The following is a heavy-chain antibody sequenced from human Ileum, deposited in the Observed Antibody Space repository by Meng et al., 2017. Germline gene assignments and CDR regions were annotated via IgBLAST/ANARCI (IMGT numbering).Heavy chain of an antibody. CDR2: IYYSGST. D-gene: IGHD3-3*01. Sequence: QVQLQESGPGLVKPSQTLSLTCTVPGGSISSGDYYWSWIRQPPGKGLEWIGYIYYSGSTNYNPSLKSRVTISVDTSKNQFSLKLSSVTAADTAVYYCARENTIFGVVWGSWFDPWGQGTLVTVSS. CDR3: ARENTIFGVVWGSWFDP. CDR1: GGSISSGDYY. V-gene: IGHV4-30-4*01. J-gene: IGHJ5*02.